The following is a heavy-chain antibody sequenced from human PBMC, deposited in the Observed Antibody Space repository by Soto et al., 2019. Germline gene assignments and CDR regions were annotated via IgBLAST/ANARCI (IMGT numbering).Heavy chain of an antibody. J-gene: IGHJ6*02. V-gene: IGHV4-30-2*01. CDR1: GGSISSGGYS. CDR2: IYHSGST. Sequence: SETLSLTCAVSGGSISSGGYSWTWIRQPPGKGLEWIGYIYHSGSTYYNPSLKSRVTISVDRSKNQFSLKLNSVTAADTAVYYCARVPDVWGQGTTLTVSS. CDR3: ARVPDV.